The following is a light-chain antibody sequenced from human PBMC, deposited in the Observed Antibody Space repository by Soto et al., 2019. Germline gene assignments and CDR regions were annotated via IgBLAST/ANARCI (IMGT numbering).Light chain of an antibody. CDR1: SSDVGAYNY. CDR3: CSYTTPSTWV. Sequence: QSALTQPASVSGSPGQSITISCTGTSSDVGAYNYVSWYQQHPGKAPKLMISEVSNRPSGVSNRFSGSKSGNTASLTISGLQAEDEADYHCCSYTTPSTWVFGGGTKLTVL. CDR2: EVS. V-gene: IGLV2-14*01. J-gene: IGLJ3*02.